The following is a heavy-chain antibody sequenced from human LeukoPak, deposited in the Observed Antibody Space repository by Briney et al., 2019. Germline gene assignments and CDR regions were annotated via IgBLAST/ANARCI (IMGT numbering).Heavy chain of an antibody. CDR2: ISGSGGST. CDR1: GFTFSSYG. Sequence: GRSLRLSCAASGFTFSSYGMHWVRQAPGKGLEWVSAISGSGGSTYYADSVKGRFTISRDNSKNTLYLQMNSLRAEDTAVYYCAKGGGYYYDYFDYWGQGTLVTVSS. D-gene: IGHD3-22*01. CDR3: AKGGGYYYDYFDY. J-gene: IGHJ4*02. V-gene: IGHV3-23*01.